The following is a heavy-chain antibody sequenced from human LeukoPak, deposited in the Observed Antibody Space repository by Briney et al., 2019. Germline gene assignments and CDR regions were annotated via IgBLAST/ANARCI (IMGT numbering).Heavy chain of an antibody. CDR3: ARRDYYYYGMDV. CDR2: IIPIFGTA. CDR1: GGTFSSYA. J-gene: IGHJ6*04. V-gene: IGHV1-69*06. Sequence: ASVKVSCKASGGTFSSYAISWVRQAPGQGLEWMGGIIPIFGTANYAQKFQGRVTITADKSTSTAYMELSGLRSEDTAVYYCARRDYYYYGMDVWGKGTTVTVSS.